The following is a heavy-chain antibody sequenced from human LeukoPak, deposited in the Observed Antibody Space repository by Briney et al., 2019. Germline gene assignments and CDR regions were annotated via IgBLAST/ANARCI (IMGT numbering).Heavy chain of an antibody. D-gene: IGHD4-11*01. CDR2: IWSDGSKQ. V-gene: IGHV3-33*06. CDR1: GFTFSQYG. Sequence: PVGSLRLSCAASGFTFSQYGMDWVRQAPGEGLGWGAVIWSDGSKQYYADSVKGRITIFRENLKNTVYIQMNSLRAADTAWYYGAKDAQRGFDYSISLEHWGQGPLVTVSS. J-gene: IGHJ4*02. CDR3: AKDAQRGFDYSISLEH.